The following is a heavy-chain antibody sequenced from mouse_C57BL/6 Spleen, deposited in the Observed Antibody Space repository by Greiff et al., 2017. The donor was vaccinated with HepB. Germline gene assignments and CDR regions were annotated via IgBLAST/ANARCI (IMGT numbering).Heavy chain of an antibody. CDR2: IYPSDSET. Sequence: QVQLQQPGAELVRPGSSVKLSCKASGYTFTSYWMDWVKQRPGQGLEWIGNIYPSDSETHYNQKFKDKATLTVDKSSSTAYMQLSSLTSEDSAVYYCARSPYYYGSSYVDVWGTGTTVTVSS. D-gene: IGHD1-1*01. CDR1: GYTFTSYW. V-gene: IGHV1-61*01. J-gene: IGHJ1*03. CDR3: ARSPYYYGSSYVDV.